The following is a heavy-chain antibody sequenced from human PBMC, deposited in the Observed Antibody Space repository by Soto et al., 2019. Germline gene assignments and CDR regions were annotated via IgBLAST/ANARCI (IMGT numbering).Heavy chain of an antibody. D-gene: IGHD4-17*01. CDR1: GGSISSNSYY. CDR3: AREIFMTTVTASYSWFDP. J-gene: IGHJ5*02. V-gene: IGHV4-39*07. Sequence: SETLSLTCTVSGGSISSNSYYWGWIRQPPGKGLEWIGTIYYSGSTYYDPSLKSRVTISVDKSKNQFSLKLSSVTAANTAVYYCAREIFMTTVTASYSWFDPWGQGTLVTVSS. CDR2: IYYSGST.